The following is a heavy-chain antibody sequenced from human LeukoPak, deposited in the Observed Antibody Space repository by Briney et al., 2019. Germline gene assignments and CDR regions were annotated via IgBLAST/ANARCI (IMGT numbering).Heavy chain of an antibody. CDR3: ARQQSNWASGPGMDV. CDR2: IFYSGST. J-gene: IGHJ6*02. V-gene: IGHV4-39*01. Sequence: KPSETLSLTCTVSGDSISTSTYYWGWIRQPPGKGLEWIGSIFYSGSTYYNPSLKSRVTISVDTSKNQFSLRLSPVTAADTAVYYCARQQSNWASGPGMDVWGQGTTVTVSS. CDR1: GDSISTSTYY. D-gene: IGHD7-27*01.